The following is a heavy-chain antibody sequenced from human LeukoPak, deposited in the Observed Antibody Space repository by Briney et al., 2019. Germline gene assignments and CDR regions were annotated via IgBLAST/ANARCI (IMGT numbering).Heavy chain of an antibody. J-gene: IGHJ4*02. CDR3: ARGDAFSGDH. Sequence: GGSLRLSCAVSGFSFTNFWMSWVRQAPGRGLEWVANIHPEGNEKYHVESVKGRFTISRDNTKNLLFLQMNGLRVEDTAVYYCARGDAFSGDHWGQGTLVTASS. CDR1: GFSFTNFW. V-gene: IGHV3-7*04. CDR2: IHPEGNEK.